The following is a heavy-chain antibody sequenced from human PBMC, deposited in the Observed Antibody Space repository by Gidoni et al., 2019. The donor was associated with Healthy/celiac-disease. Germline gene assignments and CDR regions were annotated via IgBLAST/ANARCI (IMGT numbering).Heavy chain of an antibody. J-gene: IGHJ2*01. CDR2: ISGSGGST. D-gene: IGHD2-15*01. Sequence: EVQLLESGGGLVQPGGSLRLSCAASGFTFSSYAMSWVRQAPGKGLEWVSAISGSGGSTYYADSVKGRFTISRDNSKNTLYLQMNSLRAEDTAVYYCAKAHLYCSGGSCYSHWYFDLWGRGTLVTVSS. V-gene: IGHV3-23*01. CDR1: GFTFSSYA. CDR3: AKAHLYCSGGSCYSHWYFDL.